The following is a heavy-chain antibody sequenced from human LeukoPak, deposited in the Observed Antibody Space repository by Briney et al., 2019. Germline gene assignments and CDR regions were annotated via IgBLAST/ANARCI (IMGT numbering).Heavy chain of an antibody. D-gene: IGHD4-11*01. CDR1: GGAFSGYY. CDR2: INHSGST. V-gene: IGHV4-34*01. CDR3: ARNQRPRAIRPTVTAPLKNTRYGMDV. J-gene: IGHJ6*02. Sequence: SETLSLTRAVYGGAFSGYYWSWIRQPPGKGLEWIGEINHSGSTNYNPSLKSRVTISVDTSKNQFSLKLSSVTAADTAVYYCARNQRPRAIRPTVTAPLKNTRYGMDVWGQGTTVTVSS.